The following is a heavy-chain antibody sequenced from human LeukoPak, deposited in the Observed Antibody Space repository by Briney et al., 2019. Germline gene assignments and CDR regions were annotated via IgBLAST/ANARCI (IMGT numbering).Heavy chain of an antibody. D-gene: IGHD2-2*01. CDR1: GFTFSDYY. CDR2: ISSSGSTI. CDR3: ARDPEVVPAAMARYDY. Sequence: GGSLRLSCAASGFTFSDYYMSWIRQAPGKGLEWVSYISSSGSTIYYADSVKGRFTISRDNAKNSLYLQTNSLRAEDTAVYYCARDPEVVPAAMARYDYWGQGTLVTVSS. V-gene: IGHV3-11*01. J-gene: IGHJ4*02.